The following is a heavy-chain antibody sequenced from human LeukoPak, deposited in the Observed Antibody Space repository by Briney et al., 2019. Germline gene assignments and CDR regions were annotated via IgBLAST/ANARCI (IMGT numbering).Heavy chain of an antibody. Sequence: SETLSLTCSVSGGSIRNYYWTWIRQPPGKGLQWIGHVSNSGSTKYNPSLKSRVTISIDTSKKHFSLKLSSVTAADTAVYYCASRAYYDSSGLDYWGQGILVTVSS. CDR1: GGSIRNYY. CDR2: VSNSGST. J-gene: IGHJ4*02. D-gene: IGHD3-22*01. V-gene: IGHV4-59*08. CDR3: ASRAYYDSSGLDY.